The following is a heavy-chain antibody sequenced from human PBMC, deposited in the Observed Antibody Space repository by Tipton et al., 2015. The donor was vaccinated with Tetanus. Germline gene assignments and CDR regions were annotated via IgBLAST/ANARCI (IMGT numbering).Heavy chain of an antibody. J-gene: IGHJ4*01. CDR3: ARDQAGWGEGVEY. Sequence: QSGAEVKKPGASVKVSCKASGYMFGSYGFSWVRQSPGQGLEWLGWISSYNGETNYAQTVQGRVAMTSDTSTSTGHLELRNLTSDDTAVYYCARDQAGWGEGVEYCGHGALVTVSS. CDR2: ISSYNGET. D-gene: IGHD3-16*01. V-gene: IGHV1-18*01. CDR1: GYMFGSYG.